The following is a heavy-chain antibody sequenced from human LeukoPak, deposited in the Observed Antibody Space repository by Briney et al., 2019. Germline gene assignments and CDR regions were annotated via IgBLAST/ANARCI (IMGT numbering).Heavy chain of an antibody. D-gene: IGHD2-21*01. CDR2: IYYSGGT. Sequence: SETLSLTCTVSGGSISSYYWSWIRQPPGKGLEWIGYIYYSGGTNYNPSLKSRVTMSVDTSKNQFSLKLTSVTAADTAVYFCARDLSYYWYYMDVWGKGTTVTISS. CDR3: ARDLSYYWYYMDV. J-gene: IGHJ6*03. CDR1: GGSISSYY. V-gene: IGHV4-59*12.